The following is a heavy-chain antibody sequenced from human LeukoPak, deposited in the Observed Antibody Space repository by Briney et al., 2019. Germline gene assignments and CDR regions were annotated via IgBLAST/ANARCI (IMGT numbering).Heavy chain of an antibody. CDR1: GGSISSYY. CDR3: ARDLYYYDSSGYYYRYFDY. J-gene: IGHJ4*02. Sequence: SETLSLTCTVPGGSISSYYWSWIRQPPGKGLEWVGYIYYSGSTNYNPSLKSRVTISVDTSKNQFSLKLSSVTAVDTAVYYCARDLYYYDSSGYYYRYFDYWGQGTLVTVSS. D-gene: IGHD3-22*01. V-gene: IGHV4-59*01. CDR2: IYYSGST.